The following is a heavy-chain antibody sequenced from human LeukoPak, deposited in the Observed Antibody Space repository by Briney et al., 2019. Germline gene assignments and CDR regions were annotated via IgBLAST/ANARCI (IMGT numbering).Heavy chain of an antibody. Sequence: ASVKASCKASGYTFTSYGISWVRQAPGQGLEWMGWISAYNGNTNYAQKLQGRVTMTTDTSTSTAYMELRSLRSDDTAVYYCARSAHPWFGELLQPPYFDYWGQGTLVTVSS. CDR2: ISAYNGNT. CDR1: GYTFTSYG. D-gene: IGHD3-10*01. J-gene: IGHJ4*02. V-gene: IGHV1-18*01. CDR3: ARSAHPWFGELLQPPYFDY.